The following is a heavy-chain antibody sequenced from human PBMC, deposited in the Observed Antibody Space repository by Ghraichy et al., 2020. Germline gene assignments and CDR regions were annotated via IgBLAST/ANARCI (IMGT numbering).Heavy chain of an antibody. J-gene: IGHJ4*02. D-gene: IGHD1-26*01. CDR2: IYHSGST. Sequence: SETLSLTCAVSGYSISSGYYWGWIRQPPGKGLEWIGSIYHSGSTYYNPSLKSRVTISVDTSKNQFSLKLSSVTAADTAVYYCARVGGRTHPDHDYWGQGTLVTVSS. CDR1: GYSISSGYY. CDR3: ARVGGRTHPDHDY. V-gene: IGHV4-38-2*01.